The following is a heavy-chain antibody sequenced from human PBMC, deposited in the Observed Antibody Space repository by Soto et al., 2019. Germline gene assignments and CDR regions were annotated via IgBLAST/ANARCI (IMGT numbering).Heavy chain of an antibody. CDR3: ARGRRSVTTSYYYYYYMDV. CDR1: GGSISSYY. J-gene: IGHJ6*03. V-gene: IGHV4-59*01. CDR2: IYYSGST. D-gene: IGHD4-17*01. Sequence: SETLSLTCTVSGGSISSYYWSWIRQPPGKGLEWIGYIYYSGSTNYNPSLKSRVTISVDTSKNQFSLKLSSVTAADTAVYYCARGRRSVTTSYYYYYYMDVWGKGTTVTVSS.